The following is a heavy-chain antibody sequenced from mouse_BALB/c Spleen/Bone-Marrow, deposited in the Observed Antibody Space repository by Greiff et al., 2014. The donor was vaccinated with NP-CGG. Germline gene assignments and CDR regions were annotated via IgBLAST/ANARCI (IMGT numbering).Heavy chain of an antibody. J-gene: IGHJ4*01. CDR1: GFTFSSYA. D-gene: IGHD4-1*01. V-gene: IGHV5-9-3*01. Sequence: EVKVEESGGGLVKPGGSLKLSCAASGFTFSSYAMSWVRQTPEKRLVWVATINSGGSYTYYPDSVKGRFTISRDNAKNTLYLQMSSLRSEDTAMYYCARGDWDEAMDYWGQGTSVTVST. CDR3: ARGDWDEAMDY. CDR2: INSGGSYT.